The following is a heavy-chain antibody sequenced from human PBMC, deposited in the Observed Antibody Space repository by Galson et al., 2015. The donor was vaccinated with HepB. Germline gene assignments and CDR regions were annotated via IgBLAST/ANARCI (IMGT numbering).Heavy chain of an antibody. Sequence: SETLSLTCTVSVGSISSYYWSWIRQPPGKGLEWIGYIYYSGSTNYNPSLKSRVTISVDTSKNQFSLKLSSVTAADTAVYYCARHSQSQYYDFWSGPYTYFDYWGQGTLVTVSS. J-gene: IGHJ4*02. CDR2: IYYSGST. V-gene: IGHV4-59*08. D-gene: IGHD3-3*01. CDR3: ARHSQSQYYDFWSGPYTYFDY. CDR1: VGSISSYY.